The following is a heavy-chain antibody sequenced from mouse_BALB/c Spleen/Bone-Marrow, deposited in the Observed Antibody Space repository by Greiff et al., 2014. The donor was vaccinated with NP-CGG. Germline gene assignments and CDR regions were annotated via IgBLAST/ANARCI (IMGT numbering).Heavy chain of an antibody. Sequence: EVQVVESGGGLVQPGGSLKLSCTASGFTFSSYSMPWVRQAPEKRLEWVAYISNGGGSTYYPDAVKGRFTISRDNAKNSLYLQMSSLKSEDTAMYYCTRHGEVRRFYYALDYWGQGTSVTVSS. J-gene: IGHJ4*01. CDR1: GFTFSSYS. CDR3: TRHGEVRRFYYALDY. V-gene: IGHV5-12-2*01. CDR2: ISNGGGST. D-gene: IGHD2-14*01.